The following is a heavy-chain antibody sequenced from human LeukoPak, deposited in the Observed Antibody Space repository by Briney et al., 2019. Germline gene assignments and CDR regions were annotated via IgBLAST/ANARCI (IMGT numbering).Heavy chain of an antibody. CDR3: AKHSSSGAGNWFDP. J-gene: IGHJ5*02. D-gene: IGHD6-13*01. CDR2: ISYDGSNK. Sequence: GGSLRLSCAASGFTFSSYGMHWVRQAPGKGLEWVAVISYDGSNKYYADSVKGRFTISRDNSKNTLYLQMNSLRAEDTAVYYCAKHSSSGAGNWFDPWGQGTLVTVSS. V-gene: IGHV3-30*18. CDR1: GFTFSSYG.